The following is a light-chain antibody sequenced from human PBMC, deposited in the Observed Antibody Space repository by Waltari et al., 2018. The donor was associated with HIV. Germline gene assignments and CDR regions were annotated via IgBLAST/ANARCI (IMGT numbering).Light chain of an antibody. CDR2: SDT. V-gene: IGLV1-44*01. Sequence: QSVLTQSPSASGTPGQRVTIFCSGTSSNIETNTLNWYQHIPGTAPKLLIYSDTQRPSGVPDRFSASKSGTSGSRAIIGLQSGDEAAYYCAAWDDRLHGWVFGGGTKLTVL. CDR3: AAWDDRLHGWV. J-gene: IGLJ3*02. CDR1: SSNIETNT.